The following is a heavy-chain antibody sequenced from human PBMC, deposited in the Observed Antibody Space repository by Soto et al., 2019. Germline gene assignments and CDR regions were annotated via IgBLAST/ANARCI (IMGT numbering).Heavy chain of an antibody. CDR1: GYTFTHYY. J-gene: IGHJ4*02. V-gene: IGHV1-46*01. CDR3: ATSVNSAMAFDY. D-gene: IGHD5-18*01. Sequence: ASVKVSCKASGYTFTHYYIHWVRQAPGQGLEWMGIINPNGGITTYAQKFRAGFSMTRDTSTSTVYLELSSLRSEDSAVCYCATSVNSAMAFDYWGQGTLVTVSS. CDR2: INPNGGIT.